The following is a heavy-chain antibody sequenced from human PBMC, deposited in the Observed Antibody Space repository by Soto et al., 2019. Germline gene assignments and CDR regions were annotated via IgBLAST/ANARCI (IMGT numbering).Heavy chain of an antibody. D-gene: IGHD6-13*01. CDR2: INPSGGST. Sequence: QVQLVQSGAEVKKPGASVKVSCKASGYTLTSFYIHWVRQAPGQGLEWMGIINPSGGSTNYAQKFQGRVIVTRDTSTSTIYMELSSLKSEDTAVYYCARNLAAGDYWGQGTLVTVSS. CDR1: GYTLTSFY. J-gene: IGHJ4*02. CDR3: ARNLAAGDY. V-gene: IGHV1-46*01.